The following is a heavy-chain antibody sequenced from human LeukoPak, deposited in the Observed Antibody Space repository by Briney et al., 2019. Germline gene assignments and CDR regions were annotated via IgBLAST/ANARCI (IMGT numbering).Heavy chain of an antibody. CDR3: ARVWGEDNWFDP. V-gene: IGHV4-39*07. CDR1: GGSISSYY. J-gene: IGHJ5*02. CDR2: IYYSGST. Sequence: SETLSLTCTVSGGSISSYYWGWIRQPPGKGPEWIGSIYYSGSTYYNPSLKSRVTISVDKSKNQFSLRLTSVTAADTAVYYCARVWGEDNWFDPWGQGTLVTVSS. D-gene: IGHD1-26*01.